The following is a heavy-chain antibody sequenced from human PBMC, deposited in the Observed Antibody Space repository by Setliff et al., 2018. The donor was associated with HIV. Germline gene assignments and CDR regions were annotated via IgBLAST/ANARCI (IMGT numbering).Heavy chain of an antibody. CDR3: ARGALSLTMTKLLSFFDS. V-gene: IGHV4-34*01. D-gene: IGHD3-22*01. J-gene: IGHJ4*02. CDR2: INHSGST. CDR1: GGSFSGHY. Sequence: LSLTCAVYGGSFSGHYWSWIRQPPGKGLEWIGEINHSGSTHYNPSLKSRVTISVVTSKSHFSLKMTSVTAADTAIYFCARGALSLTMTKLLSFFDSWGQGTQVTVSS.